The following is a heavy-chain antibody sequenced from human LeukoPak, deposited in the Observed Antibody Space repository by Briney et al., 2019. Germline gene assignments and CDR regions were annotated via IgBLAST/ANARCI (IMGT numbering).Heavy chain of an antibody. Sequence: GGSLRLSCAASGFTFSSYGMHWVRQAPGKGLEWVAFIRYDGSNKYYADSVKGRFTISRDNSKNTLYLQMNSLRAEDTAVYYCARVKSIAAPYNWFDPWGQGTLVTVSS. V-gene: IGHV3-30*02. J-gene: IGHJ5*02. D-gene: IGHD6-13*01. CDR1: GFTFSSYG. CDR3: ARVKSIAAPYNWFDP. CDR2: IRYDGSNK.